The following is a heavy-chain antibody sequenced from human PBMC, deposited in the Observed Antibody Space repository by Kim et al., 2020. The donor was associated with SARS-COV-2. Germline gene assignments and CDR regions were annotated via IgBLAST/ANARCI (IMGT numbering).Heavy chain of an antibody. CDR3: AKGGADGGLTIWFVP. CDR1: GFTFSSYA. Sequence: GGSLRLSCAASGFTFSSYAMSWVRQAPGKGLDWVSAISGSGGSTYYADSVKGRFTISRDDSKNTLYLQMNILSAEDTAVFYFAKGGADGGLTIWFVPW. V-gene: IGHV3-23*01. CDR2: ISGSGGST. J-gene: IGHJ5*02. D-gene: IGHD3-10*01.